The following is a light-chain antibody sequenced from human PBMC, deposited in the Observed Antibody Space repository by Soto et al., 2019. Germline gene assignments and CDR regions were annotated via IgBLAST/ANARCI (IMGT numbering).Light chain of an antibody. CDR2: FNN. Sequence: QAVVTQPPSASGTPGQRVTISCSGGRSNIGRNAVNWYQQLPGTAPKLLIYFNNQRPSGVPDRFSGSKSGTSASLAISGLHSEDETDYYCAAWDDSLNGWVFGGGTKLTVL. CDR3: AAWDDSLNGWV. J-gene: IGLJ3*02. CDR1: RSNIGRNA. V-gene: IGLV1-44*01.